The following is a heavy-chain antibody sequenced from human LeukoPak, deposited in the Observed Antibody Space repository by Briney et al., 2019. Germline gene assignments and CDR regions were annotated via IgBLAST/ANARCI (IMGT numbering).Heavy chain of an antibody. V-gene: IGHV3-64D*06. Sequence: GGCPRLSCSASGFTFSSYAMHWGRQAPGKGLEYVSAISSNAGSTSDADSVEARFTISRDNSKNTMYLQMSSLRAEDTAVYYCVKDQYSSGCPDYWGQGTLFTVSS. J-gene: IGHJ4*02. CDR2: ISSNAGST. CDR3: VKDQYSSGCPDY. CDR1: GFTFSSYA. D-gene: IGHD6-19*01.